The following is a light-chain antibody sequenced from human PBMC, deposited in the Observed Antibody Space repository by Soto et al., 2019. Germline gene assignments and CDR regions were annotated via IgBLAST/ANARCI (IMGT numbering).Light chain of an antibody. Sequence: QAVVTQAPSLTVSPGGTVTLTCGSSTGAVTSGHYPYWFQQKPGQAPRTLIYDTSNKSSWTPARFSGSLLGGKAALTLSGAQPEDDAEYYCLLADSGARVVFGGGTQLTVL. CDR1: TGAVTSGHY. J-gene: IGLJ2*01. CDR3: LLADSGARVV. CDR2: DTS. V-gene: IGLV7-46*01.